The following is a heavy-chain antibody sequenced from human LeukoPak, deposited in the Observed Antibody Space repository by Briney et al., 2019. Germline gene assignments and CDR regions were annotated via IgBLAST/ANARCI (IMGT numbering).Heavy chain of an antibody. V-gene: IGHV3-48*04. Sequence: GGSLRLSCAASGFTFSSYSMNWVRQAPGKGLEWVSYISSSGSTIYYADSVKGRFTISRDNAKNSLYLQMNSLRAEDTAVYYCARDSTTMVRGVIYFDYWGQGTLVTVSS. CDR3: ARDSTTMVRGVIYFDY. CDR1: GFTFSSYS. CDR2: ISSSGSTI. D-gene: IGHD3-10*01. J-gene: IGHJ4*02.